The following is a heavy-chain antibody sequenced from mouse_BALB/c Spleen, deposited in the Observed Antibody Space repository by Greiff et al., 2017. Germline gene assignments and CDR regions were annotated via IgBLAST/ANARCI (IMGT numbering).Heavy chain of an antibody. V-gene: IGHV2-6-7*01. CDR1: GFSLTGYG. Sequence: VKLLESGPGLVAPSQSLSITCTVSGFSLTGYGVNWVRQPPGKGLEWLGMIWGDGSTDYNSALKSRLSISKDNSKSQVFLKMNSLQTDDTARYYCARVYYRYDTSLDYWGQGTTLTVSS. D-gene: IGHD2-14*01. CDR2: IWGDGST. J-gene: IGHJ2*01. CDR3: ARVYYRYDTSLDY.